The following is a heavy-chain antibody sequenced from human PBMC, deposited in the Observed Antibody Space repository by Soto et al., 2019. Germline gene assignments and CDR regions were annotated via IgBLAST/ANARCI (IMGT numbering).Heavy chain of an antibody. V-gene: IGHV1-18*04. D-gene: IGHD6-19*01. CDR3: VRSPMAGDYYYYGMDV. Sequence: ASVKVSCKASGYTFSSYGITWVRQAPGQGLEWMGWISVYSGKTSYAQKLQDRVTMSTDTSTSTAYMELRSLRSDDTAFYYCVRSPMAGDYYYYGMDVWGRGTTVTVSS. CDR1: GYTFSSYG. CDR2: ISVYSGKT. J-gene: IGHJ6*02.